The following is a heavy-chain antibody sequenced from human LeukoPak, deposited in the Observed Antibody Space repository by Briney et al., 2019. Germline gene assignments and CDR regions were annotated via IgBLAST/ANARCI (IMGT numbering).Heavy chain of an antibody. CDR3: ATRNGAVAGNDYYYGMDV. V-gene: IGHV1-2*02. J-gene: IGHJ6*02. CDR2: INPNSGGT. CDR1: RYTFTGYY. D-gene: IGHD6-19*01. Sequence: ASVKVSCKASRYTFTGYYMHWVRQAPGQGLEWMGWINPNSGGTNYAQKFQGRVTMTRDTSISTAYMELSSLRSDDTAVYYCATRNGAVAGNDYYYGMDVWGQGTTVTVSS.